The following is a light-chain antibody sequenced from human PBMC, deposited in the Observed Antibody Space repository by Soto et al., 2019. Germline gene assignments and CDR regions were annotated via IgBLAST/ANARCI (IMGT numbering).Light chain of an antibody. Sequence: QSVLTQPASVSGSPGQSITISCTGTSTDVGGYNYVSWYQQHPGKAPKLIIFEVSYRPSGLSNRFSASKSADTASLTISGLQADDEADYYCCSYTDSRTHIFRSGTKVTVL. J-gene: IGLJ1*01. CDR3: CSYTDSRTHI. CDR2: EVS. CDR1: STDVGGYNY. V-gene: IGLV2-14*01.